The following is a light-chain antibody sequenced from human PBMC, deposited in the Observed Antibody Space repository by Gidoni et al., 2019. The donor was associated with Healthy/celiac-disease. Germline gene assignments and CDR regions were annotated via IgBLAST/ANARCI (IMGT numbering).Light chain of an antibody. CDR2: GAS. CDR3: QQYGSSQST. J-gene: IGKJ2*01. V-gene: IGKV3-20*01. Sequence: EIVFTQSPCTLPLSPGERATLTCRASQSVSSSYLACYQQQPGQAPRLLIFGASSRATGIPARFSGSGSGTEFTLPISSLEPEDFAVSYCQQYGSSQSTFGQGTKLEIK. CDR1: QSVSSSY.